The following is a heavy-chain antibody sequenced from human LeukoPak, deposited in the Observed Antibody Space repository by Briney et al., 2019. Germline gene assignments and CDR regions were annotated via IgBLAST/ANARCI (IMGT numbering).Heavy chain of an antibody. J-gene: IGHJ3*02. CDR2: ISRSSTDI. CDR1: AFTFSSYS. V-gene: IGHV3-21*01. CDR3: ARDYNYCSSDRCYDAFDI. Sequence: GGSLRLSCAASAFTFSSYSMNWVRQAPGKGLEWVSYISRSSTDIYYADSVKGRFTISRDNAKNSLYLQMSDLRAEDTSVYYCARDYNYCSSDRCYDAFDIWGQGTMVTVSS. D-gene: IGHD2-2*01.